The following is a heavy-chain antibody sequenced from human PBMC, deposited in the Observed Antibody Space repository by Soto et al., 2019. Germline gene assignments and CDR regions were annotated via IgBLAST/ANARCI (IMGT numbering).Heavy chain of an antibody. CDR2: IYPGDSDT. V-gene: IGHV5-51*01. CDR3: ARGYCTTTTCDPWFDP. D-gene: IGHD2-2*01. Sequence: PVESVTISCTVLWYSFTSYCIVWVLQMPGKGLEWMRIIYPGDSDTRYSPSFQGQVTISADKSITTAYLQWSSLKASDNAMYYCARGYCTTTTCDPWFDPWGQGTMVTVSS. CDR1: WYSFTSYC. J-gene: IGHJ5*02.